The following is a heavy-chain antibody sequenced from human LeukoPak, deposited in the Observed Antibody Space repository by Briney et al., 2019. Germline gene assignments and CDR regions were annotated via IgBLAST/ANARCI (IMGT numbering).Heavy chain of an antibody. J-gene: IGHJ2*01. CDR3: ARKNYDILTGYFFNPNWYFDL. V-gene: IGHV1-8*01. Sequence: ASVKVSCKASGYTFTSYDINWVRQATGQGLEWMGWMNPNSGNTGYAQKFQGRVTMTRNTSISTAYMELSSLRSEDTAVYYCARKNYDILTGYFFNPNWYFDLWGRGTLVTVSS. CDR2: MNPNSGNT. CDR1: GYTFTSYD. D-gene: IGHD3-9*01.